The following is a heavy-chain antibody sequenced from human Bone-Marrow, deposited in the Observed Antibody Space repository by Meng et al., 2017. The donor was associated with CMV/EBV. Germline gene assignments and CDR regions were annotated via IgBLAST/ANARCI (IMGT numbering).Heavy chain of an antibody. V-gene: IGHV4-34*01. J-gene: IGHJ4*02. CDR3: ARRTYYDVWRGYPFDD. CDR2: INHSGST. D-gene: IGHD3-3*01. CDR1: GGTFSGYY. Sequence: SETLSLTCAVYGGTFSGYYWSWIRQPPGKGLEWIGEINHSGSTNYNPSLKSRVTISVDTSKTQFSLKLSSVTAADTAVYYCARRTYYDVWRGYPFDDWGQGTLVTVSS.